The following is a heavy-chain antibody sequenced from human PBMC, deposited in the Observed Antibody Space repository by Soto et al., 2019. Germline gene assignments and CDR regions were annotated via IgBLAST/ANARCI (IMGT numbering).Heavy chain of an antibody. CDR2: ISGSSTYI. CDR1: GFTFSNYA. J-gene: IGHJ4*02. Sequence: EVQLVESGGGLVKPGGSLRLSCAASGFTFSNYAMNWVRQAPGKGLEWVSSISGSSTYIHYADSVNGRLTISRDNAKNSLYLQMSSLRAEDTAVYYCVRGLPSIVGPTGSDYWGQGTLVTVSS. D-gene: IGHD1-26*01. V-gene: IGHV3-21*01. CDR3: VRGLPSIVGPTGSDY.